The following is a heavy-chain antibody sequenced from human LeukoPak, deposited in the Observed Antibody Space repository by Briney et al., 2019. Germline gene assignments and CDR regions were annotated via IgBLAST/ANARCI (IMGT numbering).Heavy chain of an antibody. V-gene: IGHV3-21*01. CDR3: ATETIGRHYDY. D-gene: IGHD1-14*01. J-gene: IGHJ4*02. CDR1: GFTFSSYW. Sequence: SGGSLRLSCAASGFTFSSYWMSWVRQAPGKGLEWVSSIGSTGTDRYYADSVKGRFTISRDNAKNSLYLQMNSLRAEDTAVYYCATETIGRHYDYWGQGTLLTVSS. CDR2: IGSTGTDR.